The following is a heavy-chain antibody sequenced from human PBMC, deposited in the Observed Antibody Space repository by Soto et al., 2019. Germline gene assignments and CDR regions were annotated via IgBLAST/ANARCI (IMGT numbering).Heavy chain of an antibody. CDR3: ARGGSSSWYATDYYGMDV. D-gene: IGHD6-13*01. J-gene: IGHJ6*02. CDR1: GGTFSSYA. Sequence: SVKVSCKASGGTFSSYAISLVRQAPGQGLEWMGGIIPIFGTANYAQKFQGRVTITADKATSTAYMELSSLRSEDTAVYYCARGGSSSWYATDYYGMDVWGQGTTVTVSS. V-gene: IGHV1-69*06. CDR2: IIPIFGTA.